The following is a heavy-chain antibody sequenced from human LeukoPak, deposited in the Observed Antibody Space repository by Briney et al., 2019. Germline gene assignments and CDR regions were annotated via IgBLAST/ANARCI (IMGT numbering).Heavy chain of an antibody. CDR3: ARAYSSSWLYYFNY. J-gene: IGHJ4*02. V-gene: IGHV3-20*04. CDR1: GFTFDDYG. D-gene: IGHD6-13*01. CDR2: INWNGGST. Sequence: AGRSLRLSCAAPGFTFDDYGMSWVRQAPGKGLELVSGINWNGGSTVYADSVKGRFTISRDNAKNSLYLQMNSLRAEDTALYYCARAYSSSWLYYFNYWGQGTLVTVSS.